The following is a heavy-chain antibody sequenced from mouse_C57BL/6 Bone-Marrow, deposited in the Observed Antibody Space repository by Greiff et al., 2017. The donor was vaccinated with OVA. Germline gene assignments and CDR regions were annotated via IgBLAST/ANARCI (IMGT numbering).Heavy chain of an antibody. CDR2: IYPGSGST. CDR3: TIIYDGYYFAY. D-gene: IGHD2-3*01. Sequence: VKLMESGAELVKPGASVKMSCKASGYTFTSYWITWVKQRPGQGLEWIGDIYPGSGSTNYNEKFKSKATLTVDTSSSTAYMQLSSLTSEDSEVYYCTIIYDGYYFAYWGQGTLVTVSA. V-gene: IGHV1-55*01. J-gene: IGHJ3*01. CDR1: GYTFTSYW.